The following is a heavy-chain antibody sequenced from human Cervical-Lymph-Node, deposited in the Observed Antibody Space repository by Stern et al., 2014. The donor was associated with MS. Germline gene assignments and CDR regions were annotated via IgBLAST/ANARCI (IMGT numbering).Heavy chain of an antibody. CDR1: GYLFDDYW. V-gene: IGHV5-51*03. CDR3: ARSPATPSGYDRFDY. D-gene: IGHD5-12*01. Sequence: QLVQSGAEVKKPGESLKISCEASGYLFDDYWIGWVRQMSGRGLELVAIIFPRDSNTRYSPSVQGQVTISAAKSISPAYLQWSSLKASDPAMYYWARSPATPSGYDRFDYWGQGALVTVSS. J-gene: IGHJ4*02. CDR2: IFPRDSNT.